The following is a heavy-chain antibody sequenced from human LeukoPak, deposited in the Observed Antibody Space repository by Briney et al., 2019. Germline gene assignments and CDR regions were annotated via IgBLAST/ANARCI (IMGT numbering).Heavy chain of an antibody. CDR2: IYTSGST. D-gene: IGHD6-6*01. Sequence: SETLSLTCTVSGGSISSGSYHWSWIRQPAGKGLEWIGRIYTSGSTNYNPSLKSRVTISVDTSKNQFSLKLTSVTAADTAVYYCAIESSSSSWAFDYWGQGTLVTVSS. CDR3: AIESSSSSWAFDY. CDR1: GGSISSGSYH. J-gene: IGHJ4*02. V-gene: IGHV4-61*02.